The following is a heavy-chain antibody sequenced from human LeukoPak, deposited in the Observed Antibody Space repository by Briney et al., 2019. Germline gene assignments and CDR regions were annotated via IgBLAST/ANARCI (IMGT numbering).Heavy chain of an antibody. D-gene: IGHD6-13*01. Sequence: GGSLRLSCAASGFTFSSYEMNWVRQAPGKGLEWVSGINWNGGSTGYADSVKGRFTISRDNAKKSLYLQMNSLRAEDTALYHCARARSSSWYDWFDPWGQRTLVTVSS. J-gene: IGHJ5*02. CDR2: INWNGGST. V-gene: IGHV3-20*01. CDR1: GFTFSSYE. CDR3: ARARSSSWYDWFDP.